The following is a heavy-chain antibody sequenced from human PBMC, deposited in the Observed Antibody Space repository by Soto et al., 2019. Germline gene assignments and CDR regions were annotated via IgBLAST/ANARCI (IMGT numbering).Heavy chain of an antibody. Sequence: EVQLLESGGGLVQPGGSLRLSCAASGFTFSSHAMNWVRQAPGKGLEWVSTIKVRGGNTYYADSVRGRFTISRDNSKNTLYLQMNSLGVEDAAVYYCAKALSGDGWSKTDYWGQGTLVTVSS. J-gene: IGHJ4*02. CDR2: IKVRGGNT. CDR1: GFTFSSHA. V-gene: IGHV3-23*01. CDR3: AKALSGDGWSKTDY. D-gene: IGHD6-19*01.